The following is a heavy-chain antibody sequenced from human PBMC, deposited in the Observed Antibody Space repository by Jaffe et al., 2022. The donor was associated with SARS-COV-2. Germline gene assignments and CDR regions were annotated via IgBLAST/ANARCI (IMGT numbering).Heavy chain of an antibody. Sequence: EVQLLESGGGLVQPGGSLRLSCAASGFTFSSYAMSWVRQAPGKGLEWVSAISGSGGSTYYADSVKGRFTISRDNSKNTLYLQMNSLRAEDTAVYYCAEQKNQYYYDSSGYFFSWGQGTMVTVSS. CDR1: GFTFSSYA. J-gene: IGHJ3*01. CDR3: AEQKNQYYYDSSGYFFS. V-gene: IGHV3-23*01. D-gene: IGHD3-22*01. CDR2: ISGSGGST.